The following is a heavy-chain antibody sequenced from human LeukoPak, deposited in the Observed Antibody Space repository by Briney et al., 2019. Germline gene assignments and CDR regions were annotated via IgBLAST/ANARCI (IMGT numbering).Heavy chain of an antibody. CDR3: AKETRGFDY. J-gene: IGHJ4*02. V-gene: IGHV3-30*02. D-gene: IGHD4-23*01. Sequence: GALRLSCAASGFPFRSYGMHWVRQAPGKGLEGVAFIRYDGSNKYYADSVKARFTISRDNSKNTLYLQMNSLKVEDTAVYYCAKETRGFDYWGQGTLVTVSS. CDR1: GFPFRSYG. CDR2: IRYDGSNK.